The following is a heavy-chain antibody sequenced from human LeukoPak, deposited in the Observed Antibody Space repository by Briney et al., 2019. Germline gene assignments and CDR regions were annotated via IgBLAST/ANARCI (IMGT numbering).Heavy chain of an antibody. J-gene: IGHJ4*02. CDR1: GFTFSSYS. CDR3: ARLGETYYDSSGYPV. V-gene: IGHV3-48*01. Sequence: PGGSLRLSCAASGFTFSSYSMNWVRQAPGKGLEWVSYISSSSSTIYYADSVKGRFTISRDNAKNSLYLQMNSLRAEDTAVYYCARLGETYYDSSGYPVWGQGTLVTVSS. CDR2: ISSSSSTI. D-gene: IGHD3-22*01.